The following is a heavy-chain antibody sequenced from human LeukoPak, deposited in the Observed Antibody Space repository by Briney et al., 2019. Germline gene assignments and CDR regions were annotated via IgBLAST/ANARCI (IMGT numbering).Heavy chain of an antibody. J-gene: IGHJ4*02. CDR1: GLTLGGHD. V-gene: IGHV3-13*01. CDR2: VSSGHHA. CDR3: VREARGYHYTYFVY. Sequence: PGGSLRLSCTASGLTLGGHDMHWVRQTTGEGLEWVAAVSSGHHAFYAGSVKGRFTVSREDAKNSLYLQMNSLRAGDTAVYYCVREARGYHYTYFVYWGQGSLVTVSS. D-gene: IGHD5-18*01.